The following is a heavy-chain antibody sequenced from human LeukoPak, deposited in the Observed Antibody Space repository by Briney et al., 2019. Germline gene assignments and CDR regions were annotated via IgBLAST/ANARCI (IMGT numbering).Heavy chain of an antibody. J-gene: IGHJ3*02. V-gene: IGHV1-2*02. CDR1: GYTFTGYY. CDR2: INPNSGGT. CDR3: ARRRASGDVFDI. Sequence: ASVKVSCKASGYTFTGYYMHWVRQAPGQGLEWIGWINPNSGGTNYAQKFQGRVTMTRDTSISTAYMELSRLRSDDTAVYYCARRRASGDVFDIWGQGTMVTVSS.